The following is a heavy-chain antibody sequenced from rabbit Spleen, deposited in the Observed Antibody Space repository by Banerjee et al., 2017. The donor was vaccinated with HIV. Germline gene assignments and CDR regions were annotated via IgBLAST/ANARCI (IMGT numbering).Heavy chain of an antibody. CDR3: ARDTGTSFSSYGMDL. CDR2: IAGDSSAFT. J-gene: IGHJ6*01. D-gene: IGHD7-1*01. CDR1: GIDFNSRYW. V-gene: IGHV1S45*01. Sequence: QEQLVESRGGLVQPGGSLKLSCKASGIDFNSRYWICWVRQAPGKGLEWIACIAGDSSAFTYSATWAKGRFTCSKTSSTTVTLQMTSLTVADTATYFCARDTGTSFSSYGMDLWGPGTLVTVS.